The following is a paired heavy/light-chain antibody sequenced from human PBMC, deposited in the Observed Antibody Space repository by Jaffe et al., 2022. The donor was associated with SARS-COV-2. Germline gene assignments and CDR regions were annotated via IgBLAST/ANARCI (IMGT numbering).Light chain of an antibody. J-gene: IGKJ5*01. CDR3: QHYGSSLPIT. CDR2: GAS. CDR1: QSVSGSY. V-gene: IGKV3-20*01. Sequence: EIVLTQSPGTLSLSPGERATLSCRASQSVSGSYLTWYQQKPGQAPRPLIYGASSRATGIPDRFSGSGSGTDFTLTISRLEPEDFAVYYCQHYGSSLPITFGQGTRLEIK.
Heavy chain of an antibody. Sequence: EVQLLESGGGLVQPGGSLRLSCAASGFTFSSYAMSWVRQAPGKGLEWVSGISGSGGDIYYADSVKGRFTISRDNSRNTLFLQMNSLRVEDTALYYCAKRSGGSRTFPPPYLDYWGQGTLVTVSS. CDR1: GFTFSSYA. V-gene: IGHV3-23*01. CDR2: ISGSGGDI. CDR3: AKRSGGSRTFPPPYLDY. D-gene: IGHD2-15*01. J-gene: IGHJ4*02.